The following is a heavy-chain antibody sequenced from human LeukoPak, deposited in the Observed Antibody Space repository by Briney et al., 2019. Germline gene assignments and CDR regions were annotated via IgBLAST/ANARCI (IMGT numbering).Heavy chain of an antibody. CDR3: AKKWGVGTTTLDYFDY. Sequence: PGGSLRLSCLTSGFTLSTNAMSWVRQAPGKGLEWISGISGSGASTYYADSVKGRFTISRDNSKNTLYLQMNSLTDEDTAVYYCAKKWGVGTTTLDYFDYWGQGTLVTVSS. V-gene: IGHV3-23*01. CDR2: ISGSGAST. D-gene: IGHD1-26*01. J-gene: IGHJ4*02. CDR1: GFTLSTNA.